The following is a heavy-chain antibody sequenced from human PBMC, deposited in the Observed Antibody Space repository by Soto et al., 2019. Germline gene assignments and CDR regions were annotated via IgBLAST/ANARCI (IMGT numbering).Heavy chain of an antibody. D-gene: IGHD4-17*01. V-gene: IGHV3-66*01. J-gene: IGHJ3*02. CDR1: GFTFSSYN. CDR3: ARDYAATVPAFDI. CDR2: IYISGST. Sequence: PGGSLRLSCAASGFTFSSYNMNWVRQAPGKGLEWVSVIYISGSTYYADSVKGRFTISRDNSKNTLYLQMNSLRAEDTAVYYCARDYAATVPAFDIWGQGTMVTVSS.